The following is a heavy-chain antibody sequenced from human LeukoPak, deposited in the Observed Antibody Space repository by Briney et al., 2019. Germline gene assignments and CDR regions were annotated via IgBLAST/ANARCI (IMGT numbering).Heavy chain of an antibody. Sequence: SETLSLTCAVYGGSFSGYYWSWVRQPPGKGLEWIGEINHSGSTNYNPSLKSRVTISVDTSKNQFSLKLSSVTAADTAVYYCARAAHLRFLEENWFDPWGQGTLVTVSS. V-gene: IGHV4-34*01. CDR1: GGSFSGYY. J-gene: IGHJ5*02. D-gene: IGHD3-3*01. CDR2: INHSGST. CDR3: ARAAHLRFLEENWFDP.